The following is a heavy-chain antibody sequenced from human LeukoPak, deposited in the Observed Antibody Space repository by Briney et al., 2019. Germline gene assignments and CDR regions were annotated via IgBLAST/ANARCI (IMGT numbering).Heavy chain of an antibody. CDR3: ASSPNYNFWSGYSDY. CDR2: VFYSGST. J-gene: IGHJ4*02. D-gene: IGHD3-3*01. Sequence: SETLSLTCTVSGGSISTSSYYWGWIRQPPGKGLEWIGNVFYSGSTFYNPSLKSRVTISVDTSKNQFSLKLTSVTAADTAVYYCASSPNYNFWSGYSDYWGQGTLVTVSS. V-gene: IGHV4-39*07. CDR1: GGSISTSSYY.